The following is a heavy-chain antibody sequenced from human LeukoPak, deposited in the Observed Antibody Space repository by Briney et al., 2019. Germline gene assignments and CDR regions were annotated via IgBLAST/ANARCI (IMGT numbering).Heavy chain of an antibody. D-gene: IGHD5-24*01. CDR3: AKDGPRRDGYNDH. V-gene: IGHV3-30*02. Sequence: GGSPRLSCAASGFSFSTYAMHWVRQAPGKGLEWVAFIRYDGGNKYYVDSVKGRFTISRDNSKNTLYLQMNSLRPEDTAVYYCAKDGPRRDGYNDHWGQGTLVTVSS. J-gene: IGHJ4*02. CDR2: IRYDGGNK. CDR1: GFSFSTYA.